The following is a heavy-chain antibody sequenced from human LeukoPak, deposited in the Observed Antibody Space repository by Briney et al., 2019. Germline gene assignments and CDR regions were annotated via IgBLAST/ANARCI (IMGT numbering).Heavy chain of an antibody. J-gene: IGHJ5*02. D-gene: IGHD3-10*01. CDR1: GFTFDDYA. CDR3: AKDREDYYGSGSYRWFDP. CDR2: ISWNSGSI. V-gene: IGHV3-9*01. Sequence: PGGSLRLSCAASGFTFDDYAMHWVRQAPGKGLEWVSGISWNSGSIGYADSVKGRFTISRDNAKNTLYLQMNSLRAEDTAVYYCAKDREDYYGSGSYRWFDPWGQGTLVTVSS.